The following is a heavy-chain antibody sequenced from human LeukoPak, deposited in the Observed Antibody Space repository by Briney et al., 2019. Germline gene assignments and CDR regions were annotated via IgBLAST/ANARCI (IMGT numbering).Heavy chain of an antibody. CDR3: ARDLMITFGGVIAPGMY. CDR2: ISAYNGNT. Sequence: ASVKVSCKASGYTFTSYGISWVRQAPGQGLEWMGWISAYNGNTNYAQKLQGRVTMTTDTSTSTAYMELRSLRSDDTAVYYCARDLMITFGGVIAPGMYWGQGTLVTVSS. V-gene: IGHV1-18*01. J-gene: IGHJ4*02. CDR1: GYTFTSYG. D-gene: IGHD3-16*02.